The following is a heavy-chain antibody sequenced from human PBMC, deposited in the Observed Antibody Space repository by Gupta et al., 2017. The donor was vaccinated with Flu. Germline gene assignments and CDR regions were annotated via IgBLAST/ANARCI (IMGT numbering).Heavy chain of an antibody. CDR3: ARKGGGHCSGGTCYSFDY. D-gene: IGHD2-15*01. J-gene: IGHJ4*02. V-gene: IGHV1-69*01. Sequence: INGVRRAPEQGLDWMVGIIPVFGPTKYAQKFQGRVRITADESTNTAYLELSSLRSEDTAVYYCARKGGGHCSGGTCYSFDYWGQGTLVTVSS. CDR2: IIPVFGPT.